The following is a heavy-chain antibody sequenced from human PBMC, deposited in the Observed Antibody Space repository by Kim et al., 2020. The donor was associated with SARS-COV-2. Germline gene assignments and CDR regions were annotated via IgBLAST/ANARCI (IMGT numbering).Heavy chain of an antibody. V-gene: IGHV3-23*01. J-gene: IGHJ4*02. CDR3: AKDPMFGELWGGWFDY. Sequence: GGSLRLSCAASGFTFSSYAMSWVRQAPGKGLEWVSAISGSGGSTYYADSVKGRFTISRDNSKNTLYLQMNSLRAEDTAVYYCAKDPMFGELWGGWFDYWGQGTLVTVSS. CDR1: GFTFSSYA. D-gene: IGHD3-10*02. CDR2: ISGSGGST.